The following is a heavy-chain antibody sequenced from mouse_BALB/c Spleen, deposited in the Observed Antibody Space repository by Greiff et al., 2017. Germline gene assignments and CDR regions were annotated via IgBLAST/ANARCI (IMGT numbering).Heavy chain of an antibody. CDR1: GFTFSSYA. J-gene: IGHJ1*01. Sequence: EVHLVESGGGLVKPGGSLKLSCAASGFTFSSYAMSWVRQSPEKRLEWVAEISSGGSYTYYPDTVTGRFTISRDNAKNTLYLEMSSLRSEDTAMYYCARYYRYDYWYFDVWGAGTTVTVSS. V-gene: IGHV5-9-4*01. CDR2: ISSGGSYT. D-gene: IGHD2-14*01. CDR3: ARYYRYDYWYFDV.